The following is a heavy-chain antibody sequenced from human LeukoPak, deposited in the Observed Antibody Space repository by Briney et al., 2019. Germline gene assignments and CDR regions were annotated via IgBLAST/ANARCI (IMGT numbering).Heavy chain of an antibody. Sequence: ASVKVSCKSSGYTFSSDYIHWVRQAPGQGLEWMGWISAYNGNTNYAQKLQGRVTMTTDTSTSTAYMELRSLRSDDTAVYYCARGAREFGESRGPFGYWGQGTLVTVSS. CDR3: ARGAREFGESRGPFGY. D-gene: IGHD3-10*01. J-gene: IGHJ4*02. CDR2: ISAYNGNT. V-gene: IGHV1-18*04. CDR1: GYTFSSDY.